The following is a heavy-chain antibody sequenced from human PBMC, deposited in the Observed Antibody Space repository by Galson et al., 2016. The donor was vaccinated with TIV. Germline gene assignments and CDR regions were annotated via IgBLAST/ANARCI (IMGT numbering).Heavy chain of an antibody. Sequence: SVKVSCKASGYTFTSYGITWVRQAPGQGLEWMGWISTYNGNTNYAQKLQGRVSITRDTSTGTAYMELTSLRPDDTAVYYCVRPAMTVSFDYWGQGTLVTVSS. CDR1: GYTFTSYG. V-gene: IGHV1-18*01. J-gene: IGHJ4*02. CDR3: VRPAMTVSFDY. CDR2: ISTYNGNT.